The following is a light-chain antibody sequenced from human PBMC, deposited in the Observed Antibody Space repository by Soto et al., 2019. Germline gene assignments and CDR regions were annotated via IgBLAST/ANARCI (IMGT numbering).Light chain of an antibody. CDR2: EGS. CDR3: CSYAGPGV. CDR1: SSDVGSYNL. V-gene: IGLV2-23*01. Sequence: QSALTQPASVSGSPGQSITISCTGTSSDVGSYNLVSWYQQHPGKAPKLMIYEGSKRPSGVSNRFSGSKSGNTASLTISGLQAEDEADYYCCSYAGPGVFGGGTKLTVL. J-gene: IGLJ2*01.